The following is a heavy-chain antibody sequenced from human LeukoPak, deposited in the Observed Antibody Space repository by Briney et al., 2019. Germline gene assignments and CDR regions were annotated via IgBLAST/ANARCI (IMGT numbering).Heavy chain of an antibody. CDR3: ARADRLDGGPYLIGP. V-gene: IGHV1-2*02. J-gene: IGHJ5*02. D-gene: IGHD3-16*01. CDR1: GYSFTDYY. Sequence: ASVKVSCKTSGYSFTDYYMHWVRQAPGQGLEWMGWINPNSGRTSSAQKLQGRVTMTRDPSITTVYMEVTWLTSDDTAIYYCARADRLDGGPYLIGPWGQGTLVTVSS. CDR2: INPNSGRT.